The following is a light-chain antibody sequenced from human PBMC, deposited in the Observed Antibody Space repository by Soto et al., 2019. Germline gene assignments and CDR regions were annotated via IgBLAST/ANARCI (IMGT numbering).Light chain of an antibody. CDR1: QSIRYW. CDR2: EAS. Sequence: DIQMTQSPSTLSASVGDRATITCRASQSIRYWLDWFQQKPGKAPRLLIYEASRLESGVPSRISGSGSGTEFTLTISSLQPDDFATYYCQQYTNYPWTFGQGTKVEIK. CDR3: QQYTNYPWT. V-gene: IGKV1-5*03. J-gene: IGKJ1*01.